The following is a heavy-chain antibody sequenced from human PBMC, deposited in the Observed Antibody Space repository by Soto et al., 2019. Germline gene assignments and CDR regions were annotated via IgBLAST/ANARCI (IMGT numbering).Heavy chain of an antibody. CDR2: VNSDGSGT. D-gene: IGHD2-21*02. Sequence: PGGSLRLSCAASGFTPSSYWMHWVRQAPGKGLVWVSRVNSDGSGTRYADSVKGRFTISRNTAKNTLYLQMNSLRAEDTAVYYCTSEAYLGGDCCYDANELWLQGTMFT. CDR3: TSEAYLGGDCCYDANEL. J-gene: IGHJ3*01. CDR1: GFTPSSYW. V-gene: IGHV3-74*01.